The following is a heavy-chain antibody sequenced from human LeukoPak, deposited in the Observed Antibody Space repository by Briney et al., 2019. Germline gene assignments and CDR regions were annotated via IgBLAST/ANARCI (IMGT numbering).Heavy chain of an antibody. CDR1: GYTFITYA. D-gene: IGHD3-22*01. V-gene: IGHV7-4-1*02. Sequence: GASVKVSCKASGYTFITYAMNWVRHAPGQGVEWMEWINTNTGNPTYAQGFTGRFVFSLDTSVSTAYLQISSLKADDTAVYYCARVVDYYDSSGPRGWDAFDIWGQGTMVTVSS. CDR2: INTNTGNP. CDR3: ARVVDYYDSSGPRGWDAFDI. J-gene: IGHJ3*02.